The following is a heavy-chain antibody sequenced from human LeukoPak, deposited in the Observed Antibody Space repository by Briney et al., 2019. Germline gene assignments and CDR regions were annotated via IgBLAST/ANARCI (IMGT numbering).Heavy chain of an antibody. V-gene: IGHV1-8*03. CDR2: INPNNGNL. D-gene: IGHD3-3*01. CDR3: AREAITIFGVVRTQTTYGPHRFDP. CDR1: GYTFGSDD. J-gene: IGHJ5*02. Sequence: ASVKVSCKASGYTFGSDDINWVRQATGQGLEWMGWINPNNGNLGYAQKFQGRVTITRDTPISTAYMELSSLTSEDTAVYYCAREAITIFGVVRTQTTYGPHRFDPWGQGTLVTVSS.